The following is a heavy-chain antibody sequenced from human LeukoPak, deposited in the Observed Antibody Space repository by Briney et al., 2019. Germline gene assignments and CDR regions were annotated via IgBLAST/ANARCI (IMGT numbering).Heavy chain of an antibody. D-gene: IGHD2-15*01. CDR1: GYTFPDYG. CDR3: ARDRLGYCGYGSCLLFDN. J-gene: IGHJ4*02. CDR2: ISADIGNT. V-gene: IGHV1-18*01. Sequence: GASVKVSCKASGYTFPDYGISWVRQAPGQGLEWMGWISADIGNTNYAQNFQGRVTMTRDRSTSTGYMELTSLTSDDTAVYYCARDRLGYCGYGSCLLFDNWAREPWSPSP.